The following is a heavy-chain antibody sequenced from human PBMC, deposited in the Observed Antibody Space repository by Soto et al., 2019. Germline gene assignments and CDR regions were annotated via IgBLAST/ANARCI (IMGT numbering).Heavy chain of an antibody. V-gene: IGHV4-30-4*01. CDR2: IYYSGSN. Sequence: QVQLQESGPGLVKPSQTLSLTCTVSGGSIRSGDYYWSWIRQPPGKGLEWIGYIYYSGSNYYKPTLKSRVTISVDTSKHQFSLKLNFVTAADTAVYYCAKAVAGIGGAYAFDVWGQGTMVTVSS. J-gene: IGHJ3*01. CDR3: AKAVAGIGGAYAFDV. D-gene: IGHD6-19*01. CDR1: GGSIRSGDYY.